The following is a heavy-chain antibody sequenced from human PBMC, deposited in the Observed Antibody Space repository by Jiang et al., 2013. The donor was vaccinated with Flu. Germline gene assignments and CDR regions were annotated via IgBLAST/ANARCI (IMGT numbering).Heavy chain of an antibody. J-gene: IGHJ4*02. CDR2: IDWDDDK. D-gene: IGHD3-10*01. CDR1: GFSLSTSGMR. V-gene: IGHV2-70*04. Sequence: TQTLTLTCTFSGFSLSTSGMRVSWIRQPPGKALEWLARIDWDDDKFYSTSLKTRLTISKDTSKNQVVLTMTNMDPVDTATYYCARTYGSGSLLLFDYWGQGTLVTVSS. CDR3: ARTYGSGSLLLFDY.